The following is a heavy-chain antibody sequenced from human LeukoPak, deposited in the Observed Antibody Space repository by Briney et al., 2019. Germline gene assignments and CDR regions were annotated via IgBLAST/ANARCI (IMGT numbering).Heavy chain of an antibody. Sequence: PSETLSLTCAVYGGSFSGYYWSWIRQPPGKGLECIGTIYHSGSTYYNPSLKSRVTISVDTSKNQFSLKLNSVTAADTAVYYCARIYSSSWFLNWFDPWGQGTLVTVSS. D-gene: IGHD6-13*01. CDR3: ARIYSSSWFLNWFDP. CDR2: IYHSGST. V-gene: IGHV4-34*01. J-gene: IGHJ5*02. CDR1: GGSFSGYY.